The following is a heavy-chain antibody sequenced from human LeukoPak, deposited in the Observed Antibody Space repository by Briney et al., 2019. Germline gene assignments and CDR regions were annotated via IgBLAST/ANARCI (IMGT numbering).Heavy chain of an antibody. CDR3: ARGGDYYYGMDV. J-gene: IGHJ6*02. V-gene: IGHV3-21*01. D-gene: IGHD4-17*01. Sequence: GGSLRLSCAASGFTFSSYSMNWVRQAPGKGLEWVSSISSSSSYIYYADSVKGRFTISRDNAKNSLYLQMNSLRAEDTAVYYCARGGDYYYGMDVWGQGTTVTVSS. CDR1: GFTFSSYS. CDR2: ISSSSSYI.